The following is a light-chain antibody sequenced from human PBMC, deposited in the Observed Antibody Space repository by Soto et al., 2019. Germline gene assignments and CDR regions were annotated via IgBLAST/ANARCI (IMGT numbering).Light chain of an antibody. CDR3: HQYGSSPGGT. CDR2: GAS. V-gene: IGKV3-20*01. J-gene: IGKJ1*01. Sequence: EIVFTQSPGTLSLSQGERATLSCRASQSVSSSYLAWYQQKPGQAPRLLIYGASSRATGIPDRFSGSGSGTDFTLTISRLEPEDFAVYYCHQYGSSPGGTFGQGTKVDIK. CDR1: QSVSSSY.